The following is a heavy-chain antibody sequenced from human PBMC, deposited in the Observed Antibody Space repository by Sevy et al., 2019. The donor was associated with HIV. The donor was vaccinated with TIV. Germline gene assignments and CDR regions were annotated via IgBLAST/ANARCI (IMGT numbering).Heavy chain of an antibody. D-gene: IGHD2-15*01. Sequence: ASVKVSCKASGYTFTGYYMHWVRQAPGQGLEWMGWINPNSGGTNYAQKFQGRVTMTGDTSISTAYMELSRLRSDDTAVYYCARDVVVVAATRSGYYYGMDVWGQGTTVTVSS. CDR3: ARDVVVVAATRSGYYYGMDV. V-gene: IGHV1-2*02. CDR2: INPNSGGT. CDR1: GYTFTGYY. J-gene: IGHJ6*02.